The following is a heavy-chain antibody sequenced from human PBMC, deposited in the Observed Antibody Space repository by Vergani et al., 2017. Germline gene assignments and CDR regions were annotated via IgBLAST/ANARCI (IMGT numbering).Heavy chain of an antibody. J-gene: IGHJ4*02. Sequence: QVQLVQSGSEVRKPGASVKVSCQVSGYSLTELTIHWVRQAPGKGLEWMGGFDPEHGEVTFAHHIQGRVTMTEDRSTDTAYMELSSLRPEDTALYYCAIVTEYYDSSGYYLDYRGQGTLVTVSS. D-gene: IGHD3-22*01. CDR1: GYSLTELT. CDR3: AIVTEYYDSSGYYLDY. V-gene: IGHV1-24*01. CDR2: FDPEHGEV.